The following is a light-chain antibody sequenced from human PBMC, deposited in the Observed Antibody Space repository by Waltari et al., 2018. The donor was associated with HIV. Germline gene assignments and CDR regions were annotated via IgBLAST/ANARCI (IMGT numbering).Light chain of an antibody. V-gene: IGLV3-1*01. CDR2: EAN. Sequence: WYQQSPGRSPILVIYEANKRPSGMPERFSGYKSGNTATLTISGAQVVDEADYYGQSWDSNTYWVFGGGTKLTVL. CDR3: QSWDSNTYWV. J-gene: IGLJ3*02.